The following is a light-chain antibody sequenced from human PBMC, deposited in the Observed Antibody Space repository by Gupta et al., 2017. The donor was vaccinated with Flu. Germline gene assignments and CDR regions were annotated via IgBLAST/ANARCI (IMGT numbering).Light chain of an antibody. V-gene: IGLV3-21*02. J-gene: IGLJ2*01. CDR2: DDN. CDR1: NIGSKS. Sequence: SYILTQAPSVSVAPGQTARITCGINNIGSKSVHWYQQKPGQAPVVVVYDDNDRPSGIPERFSGSNSGNTATLTISRVEDGDEADYFCQVWDSSSDHPLVFGGGTKLTVL. CDR3: QVWDSSSDHPLV.